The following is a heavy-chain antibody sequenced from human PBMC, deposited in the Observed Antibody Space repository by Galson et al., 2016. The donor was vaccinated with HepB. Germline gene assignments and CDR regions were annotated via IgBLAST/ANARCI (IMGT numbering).Heavy chain of an antibody. V-gene: IGHV1-69*13. D-gene: IGHD3-16*01. CDR3: ARPKQDYSLYAMEV. CDR1: GGSFSTYG. Sequence: SVKVSCKASGGSFSTYGISWVRQAPGQGLEWMGGIIPTFRTPNYAQKVQGRVTITADESTSTVYMELSRLTSEETAVYHCARPKQDYSLYAMEVWGQGTTITVSS. CDR2: IIPTFRTP. J-gene: IGHJ6*02.